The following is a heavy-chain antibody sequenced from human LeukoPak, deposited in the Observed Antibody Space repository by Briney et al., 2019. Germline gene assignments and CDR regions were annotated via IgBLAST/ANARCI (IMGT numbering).Heavy chain of an antibody. CDR3: AREAQYWSGGRCYGGYFQH. Sequence: SETLSLTCAVYGGSFSGYYWSWIRQPPGKGLEWIGEINHSEATGYNPSFKSRVTLSVDTSKNQFSLKLSSVTAADTAVYYCAREAQYWSGGRCYGGYFQHWGQGTLVTVSS. CDR1: GGSFSGYY. D-gene: IGHD2-15*01. J-gene: IGHJ1*01. V-gene: IGHV4-34*01. CDR2: INHSEAT.